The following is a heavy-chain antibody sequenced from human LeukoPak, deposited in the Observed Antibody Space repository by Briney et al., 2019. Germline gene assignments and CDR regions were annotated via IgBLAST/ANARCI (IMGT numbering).Heavy chain of an antibody. V-gene: IGHV1-18*01. CDR2: ISGYNGNT. CDR3: ARGGDCYSCYFDY. D-gene: IGHD2-21*02. Sequence: ASVKVSCKASGYTFTNYGISWVRHAPGQGLEWMGWISGYNGNTNYAQKVQGRVTMTTDTSTSTAYMELRNLRSDDTAVYYCARGGDCYSCYFDYWGQGTLVTVSS. J-gene: IGHJ4*02. CDR1: GYTFTNYG.